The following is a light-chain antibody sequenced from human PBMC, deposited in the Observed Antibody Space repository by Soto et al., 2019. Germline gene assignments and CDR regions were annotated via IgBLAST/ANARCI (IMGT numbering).Light chain of an antibody. Sequence: SYELTQPPSVSVAPGKTARITCGGNNIGSKSVHWYQQKPAQAPVLVIYYDSDRPSGIPEGFSGSNSGNTATLTISRVEAGDEADYYCQVWDSRSDHPVFGGGTQLTVL. J-gene: IGLJ7*01. V-gene: IGLV3-21*04. CDR1: NIGSKS. CDR3: QVWDSRSDHPV. CDR2: YDS.